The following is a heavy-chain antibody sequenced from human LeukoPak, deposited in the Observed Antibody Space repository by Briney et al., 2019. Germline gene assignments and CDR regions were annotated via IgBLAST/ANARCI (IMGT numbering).Heavy chain of an antibody. V-gene: IGHV3-30*18. CDR3: AKSHGYSYGFDY. D-gene: IGHD5-18*01. J-gene: IGHJ4*02. CDR2: ISYDASNK. CDR1: GFTFSRYG. Sequence: GGSLRLSCSASGFTFSRYGMHWVRQTPGKGLEWVAVISYDASNKYYADSVKGRFTISRDNSKNTLYLQMNSLRAEDTAVYYCAKSHGYSYGFDYWGQGTLVTVSS.